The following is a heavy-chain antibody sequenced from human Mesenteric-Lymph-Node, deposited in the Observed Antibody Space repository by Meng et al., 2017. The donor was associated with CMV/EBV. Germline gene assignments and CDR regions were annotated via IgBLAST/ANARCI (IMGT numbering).Heavy chain of an antibody. J-gene: IGHJ6*02. CDR1: GFTFDDYG. CDR3: AKDIARRTNYYYYGMDV. V-gene: IGHV3-20*04. Sequence: GGSLRLSCAASGFTFDDYGMSWVRQAPGKGLEWVSGINWNGGSTGYADSVKGRFTISRDNAKNSLYLQMNSLRAEDMALYYCAKDIARRTNYYYYGMDVWGQGTTVTVSS. D-gene: IGHD6-13*01. CDR2: INWNGGST.